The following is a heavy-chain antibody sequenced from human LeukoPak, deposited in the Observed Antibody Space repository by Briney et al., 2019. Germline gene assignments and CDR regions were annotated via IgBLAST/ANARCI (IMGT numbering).Heavy chain of an antibody. CDR2: IRYDRNNK. J-gene: IGHJ4*02. CDR1: GFTFTTYG. CDR3: ATFTDSATRRFFDR. Sequence: GGSLRLSCAASGFTFTTYGMHWVRQAPGKGLEWVATIRYDRNNKQYADSVKGRFTISRDTSTNTVYLQMNSLSAEDTATYFCATFTDSATRRFFDRWGQGTLVTVSS. D-gene: IGHD3-3*01. V-gene: IGHV3-30*02.